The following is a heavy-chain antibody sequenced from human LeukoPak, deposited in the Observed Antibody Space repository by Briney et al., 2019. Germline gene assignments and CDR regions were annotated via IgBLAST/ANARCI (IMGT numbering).Heavy chain of an antibody. CDR3: ARRNHYFYYMDV. V-gene: IGHV4-4*09. Sequence: PETLSLTCTVSGGSISSYYWTWFRQSPVKGLEWIGYIYTSGTAFYNPSLESRVTISLDTSENQFSLKLSSVAAADTAVYYCARRNHYFYYMDVWGKGTTVTVSS. J-gene: IGHJ6*03. CDR2: IYTSGTA. CDR1: GGSISSYY.